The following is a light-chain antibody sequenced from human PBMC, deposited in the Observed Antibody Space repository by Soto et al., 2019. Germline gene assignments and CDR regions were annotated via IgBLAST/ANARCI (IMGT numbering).Light chain of an antibody. J-gene: IGKJ3*01. CDR2: PAS. CDR1: QSVSGN. V-gene: IGKV3-15*01. CDR3: QQYNNWPPIT. Sequence: EIVMTQSPATLSLSPGERATLSCRASQSVSGNLSWYQQKPGQAPRLLIFPASTRATGIPARFSSSGYGTEFTLTISSLQSEDFAVYYCQQYNNWPPITFGHGTKVDIK.